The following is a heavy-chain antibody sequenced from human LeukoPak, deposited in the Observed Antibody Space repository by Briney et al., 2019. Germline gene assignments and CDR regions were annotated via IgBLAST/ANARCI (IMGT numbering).Heavy chain of an antibody. CDR2: IYHSGST. CDR1: GGSISSSNW. D-gene: IGHD1-26*01. V-gene: IGHV4-4*02. CDR3: ARSGWYSIVGATHDAFDI. J-gene: IGHJ3*02. Sequence: SETLSLTCAVSGGSISSSNWWSWVRQPPGKGLEWIGEIYHSGSTNYNPSLKSRVTISVDKSKNQFSLKLSSVTAADTAVYYCARSGWYSIVGATHDAFDIWGQGTMVTVSS.